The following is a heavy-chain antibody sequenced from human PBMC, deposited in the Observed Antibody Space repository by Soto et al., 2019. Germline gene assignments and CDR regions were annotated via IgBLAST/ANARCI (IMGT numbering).Heavy chain of an antibody. Sequence: FQPNSHPRTVLGGSIINGGCYRTMNQQQPGKGLEWIGYNYYSGITYYNPSLKSRVTISLDTSKNQFSLKLSSVTAADTAVYYCARGSSIAGLYYGMDVWGQGTTVTV. CDR1: GGSIINGGCY. CDR3: ARGSSIAGLYYGMDV. V-gene: IGHV4-31*03. CDR2: NYYSGIT. D-gene: IGHD6-6*01. J-gene: IGHJ6*02.